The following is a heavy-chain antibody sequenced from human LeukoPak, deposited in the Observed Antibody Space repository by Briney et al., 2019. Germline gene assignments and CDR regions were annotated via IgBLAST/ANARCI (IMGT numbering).Heavy chain of an antibody. CDR1: GFTFSGYA. CDR2: ISGSGGST. Sequence: GGSLRLSCAASGFTFSGYAMSWVRQAPGKGLEWVSAISGSGGSTYYADSVKGRFTISRGNSKNTLYLQMNSLRAEDTAVYYCAKDMDFSSYYFDYWGQGTLVTVSS. D-gene: IGHD3-3*01. CDR3: AKDMDFSSYYFDY. V-gene: IGHV3-23*01. J-gene: IGHJ4*02.